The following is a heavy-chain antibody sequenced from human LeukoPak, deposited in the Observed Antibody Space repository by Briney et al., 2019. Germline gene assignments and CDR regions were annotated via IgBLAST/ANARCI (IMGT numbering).Heavy chain of an antibody. D-gene: IGHD6-19*01. CDR1: GVTFSSYW. CDR2: INSDGSST. J-gene: IGHJ4*02. CDR3: AKGGSGWYVGLFDY. V-gene: IGHV3-74*01. Sequence: GGSLRLSCAASGVTFSSYWMHWVRQAPGKGLVWVSRINSDGSSTSYADSVKGRFTISRDNAKNTLYLQMNSLRAEDTAVYYCAKGGSGWYVGLFDYWGQGTLVTVSS.